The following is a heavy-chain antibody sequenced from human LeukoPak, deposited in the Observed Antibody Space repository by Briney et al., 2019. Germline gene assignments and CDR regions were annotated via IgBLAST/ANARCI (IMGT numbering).Heavy chain of an antibody. D-gene: IGHD3-22*01. CDR2: ISSSSSYI. CDR1: GFTFSSYS. CDR3: AKDLGDSSGYYYDAFDI. J-gene: IGHJ3*02. V-gene: IGHV3-21*01. Sequence: GGSLRLSCAASGFTFSSYSMNWVRQAPGKGLEWVSSISSSSSYIYYADSVKGRFTISRDNSKNTLYLQMNSLRAEDTAVYYCAKDLGDSSGYYYDAFDIWGQGTMVTVSS.